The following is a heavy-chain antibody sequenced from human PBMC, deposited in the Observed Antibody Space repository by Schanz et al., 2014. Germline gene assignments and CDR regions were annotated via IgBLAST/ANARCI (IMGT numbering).Heavy chain of an antibody. CDR2: VFPNGIT. J-gene: IGHJ2*01. V-gene: IGHV4-61*02. CDR3: ARDTTWRLDL. Sequence: QVQLQESGPGLVKPSQTLSLTCTVSGGSIRSGTYYWSWIRQPAGKALEWVGRVFPNGITNYNPSLKSRVPIARDASKTQFSLTLASLTAADTAVYYCARDTTWRLDLWGRGTLVTVSS. CDR1: GGSIRSGTYY. D-gene: IGHD1-1*01.